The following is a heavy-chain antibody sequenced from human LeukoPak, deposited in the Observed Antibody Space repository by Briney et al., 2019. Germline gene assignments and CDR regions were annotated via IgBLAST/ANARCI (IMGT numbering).Heavy chain of an antibody. CDR3: ASTSYDSSGYYEGAWYMDV. V-gene: IGHV1-2*02. CDR1: GYTFTCYY. CDR2: INPNSGGT. J-gene: IGHJ6*03. Sequence: ASVKVSCKASGYTFTCYYMHWVRQAPGQGLEWMGWINPNSGGTNYAQKFQGRVTMTRDTSISTAYMELSRLRSDDTAVYYCASTSYDSSGYYEGAWYMDVWGKGTTVTVSS. D-gene: IGHD3-22*01.